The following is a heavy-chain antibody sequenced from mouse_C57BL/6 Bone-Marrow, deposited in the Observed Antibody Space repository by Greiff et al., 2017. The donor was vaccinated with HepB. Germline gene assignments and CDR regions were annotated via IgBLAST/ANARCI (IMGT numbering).Heavy chain of an antibody. CDR1: GYTFTSYT. D-gene: IGHD1-1*01. CDR2: INPSSGYT. Sequence: QVQLQQSGAELARPGASVKMSCKASGYTFTSYTMHWVKQRPGQGLEWIGYINPSSGYTKYNQKFKDKATLTADKSSSTAYMQLSSLTSEDSAVYYCARAPSMYYYGSSYLWYFDVWGTGTTVTVSS. J-gene: IGHJ1*03. CDR3: ARAPSMYYYGSSYLWYFDV. V-gene: IGHV1-4*01.